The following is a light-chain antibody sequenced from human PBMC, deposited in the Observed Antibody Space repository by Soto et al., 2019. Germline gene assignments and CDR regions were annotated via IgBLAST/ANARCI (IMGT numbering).Light chain of an antibody. CDR2: AAS. J-gene: IGKJ4*01. V-gene: IGKV1-39*01. Sequence: IQMTQSPSSLSASVGDRVTITCRASQSISSYLNWYQQKPGKAPKLLIYAASSLQSGVPSRFSGSGSGTAFTLTISSLQPEDFATYYCQQSYSTPLTFGGGTKVDIK. CDR1: QSISSY. CDR3: QQSYSTPLT.